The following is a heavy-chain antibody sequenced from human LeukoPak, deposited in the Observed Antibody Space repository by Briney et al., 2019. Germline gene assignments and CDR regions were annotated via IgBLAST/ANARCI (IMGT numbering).Heavy chain of an antibody. J-gene: IGHJ4*02. CDR2: IIPILGIA. Sequence: ASVKVSCKASGGTFSSYAISWVRQAPGQGLEWMGRIIPILGIANYAQKFQGRVTITADKSTSTAYMELSRLRSEDTAVYYCALSSSSWSNFDYWGQGTLVAVSS. D-gene: IGHD6-13*01. V-gene: IGHV1-69*04. CDR3: ALSSSSWSNFDY. CDR1: GGTFSSYA.